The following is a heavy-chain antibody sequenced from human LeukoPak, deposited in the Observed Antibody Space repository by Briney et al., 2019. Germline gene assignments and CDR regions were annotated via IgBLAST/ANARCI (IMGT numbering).Heavy chain of an antibody. CDR1: GYSVTSYW. J-gene: IGHJ4*02. CDR2: IYPGDSDT. D-gene: IGHD5-12*01. CDR3: VRNLATRSENDY. V-gene: IGHV5-51*01. Sequence: PGESLKSSCNGSGYSVTSYWIGWGRQRPGKGLEWMGIIYPGDSDTRYSPSFQGQVTISADKSISTAYLQWSSLKASDTAMYYCVRNLATRSENDYWGQGTLVTVSS.